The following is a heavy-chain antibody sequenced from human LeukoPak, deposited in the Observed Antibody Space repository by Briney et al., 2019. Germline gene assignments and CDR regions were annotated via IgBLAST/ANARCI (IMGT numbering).Heavy chain of an antibody. D-gene: IGHD3-3*01. Sequence: PGGTLRLSCAASGFTFSSYGMSWVRQAPGKGLEWVANIKQDGSGKYYVDSVKGRFTISRDNAKNSLYLQMNNLRVEDTAVYYCARDARVPTWGQGTLVTVSS. CDR3: ARDARVPT. CDR2: IKQDGSGK. J-gene: IGHJ5*02. V-gene: IGHV3-7*01. CDR1: GFTFSSYG.